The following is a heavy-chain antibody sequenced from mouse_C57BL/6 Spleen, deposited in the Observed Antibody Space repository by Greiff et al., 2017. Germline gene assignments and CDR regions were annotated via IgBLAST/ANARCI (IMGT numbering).Heavy chain of an antibody. J-gene: IGHJ4*01. CDR1: GYSFTGYY. Sequence: VQLQQSGPELVRPGASVKISCKASGYSFTGYYMNWVKQSPEQSLEWIGEINPSTGGTAYNQKFKAKATLTADKSSSTAYMQLQSLTSEDSAVYDYSRSGPYEAMDYWGQGTSVTVSS. CDR2: INPSTGGT. D-gene: IGHD2-3*01. CDR3: SRSGPYEAMDY. V-gene: IGHV1-42*01.